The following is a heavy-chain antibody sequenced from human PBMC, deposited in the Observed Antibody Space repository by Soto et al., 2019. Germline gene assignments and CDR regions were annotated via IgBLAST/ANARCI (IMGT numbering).Heavy chain of an antibody. Sequence: SGPTLVNPTQTLTLTCTFSGFSLSTSQVGVGWIRQPPGKALEWLAHVYWNDDKYYSLSLKSRLTISKDTSKSQVVLTMTNMDPVDTATYYCAHLNTRGYYLDYWGQGALVTVSS. J-gene: IGHJ4*02. CDR1: GFSLSTSQVG. CDR3: AHLNTRGYYLDY. CDR2: VYWNDDK. V-gene: IGHV2-5*01.